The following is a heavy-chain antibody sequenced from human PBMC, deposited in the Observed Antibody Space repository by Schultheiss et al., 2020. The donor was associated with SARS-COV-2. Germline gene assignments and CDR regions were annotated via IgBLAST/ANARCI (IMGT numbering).Heavy chain of an antibody. Sequence: ASVKVSCKASGYTFTSYDINWVRQATGQGLEWMGWMNPNSGNTGYAQKFQGRVTMTRDTSISTAYMELSRLRSDDTAVYYCAREQWLRFKGTLGYWGQGTLVTVSS. CDR3: AREQWLRFKGTLGY. CDR2: MNPNSGNT. V-gene: IGHV1-8*01. D-gene: IGHD5-12*01. J-gene: IGHJ4*02. CDR1: GYTFTSYD.